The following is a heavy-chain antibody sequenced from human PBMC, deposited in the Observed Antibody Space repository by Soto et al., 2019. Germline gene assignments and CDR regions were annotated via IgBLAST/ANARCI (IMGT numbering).Heavy chain of an antibody. CDR1: GASISSYY. V-gene: IGHV4-59*01. J-gene: IGHJ4*02. Sequence: SETLSLTCTVSGASISSYYWSWIRQPPGKGLEWIGYVYYSGSTNYNPSLKSRVTISVDTSKNQFSLKLSSVTAADTAMYYCARHKPHSLWAQGTLVPVSS. CDR2: VYYSGST. CDR3: ARHKPHSL. D-gene: IGHD2-15*01.